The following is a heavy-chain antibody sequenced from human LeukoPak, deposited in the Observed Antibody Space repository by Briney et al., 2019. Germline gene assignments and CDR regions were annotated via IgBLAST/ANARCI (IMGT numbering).Heavy chain of an antibody. J-gene: IGHJ4*02. Sequence: GASVKVSCKASGGTFSSYTISWVRQAPGQGLEWMGRIIPILGIANYAQKFQGRVTITADKSTSTAYMELSSLRSEDTAVYYCARVKGYCGGGSCINKNYYFDYWGQGTLVTVSS. CDR3: ARVKGYCGGGSCINKNYYFDY. D-gene: IGHD2-15*01. CDR2: IIPILGIA. V-gene: IGHV1-69*02. CDR1: GGTFSSYT.